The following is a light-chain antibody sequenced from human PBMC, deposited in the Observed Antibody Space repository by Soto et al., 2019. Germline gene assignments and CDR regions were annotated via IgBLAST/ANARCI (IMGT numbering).Light chain of an antibody. CDR2: KAS. J-gene: IGKJ1*01. CDR3: QHYNSYSEA. V-gene: IGKV1-5*03. CDR1: QTISSW. Sequence: DIQMTQSPSTLSGSVGDRVTITCRASQTISSWLAWYQQKPGKAPKLLIYKASTLKSGVPSRFSGSGSGTEFTLTISSLQPDVFTTSYCQHYNSYSEAFGQGTKVDIK.